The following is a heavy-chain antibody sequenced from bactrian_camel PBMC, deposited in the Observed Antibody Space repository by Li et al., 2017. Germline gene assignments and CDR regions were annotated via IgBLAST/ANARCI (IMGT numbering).Heavy chain of an antibody. CDR1: GFTFSSFA. V-gene: IGHV3S31*01. Sequence: VQLVESGGGLVQPGGSLRLSCASSGFTFSSFAMSWVRQPPGKDREGVAHIDSDGKWYAESLKGRSTISTDDADNTLDLQIDSLQPEDTAMYYCAADSKYEKVLVQWVEFFDIQGQGTQVTVS. D-gene: IGHD3*01. CDR2: IDSDGK. J-gene: IGHJ4*01.